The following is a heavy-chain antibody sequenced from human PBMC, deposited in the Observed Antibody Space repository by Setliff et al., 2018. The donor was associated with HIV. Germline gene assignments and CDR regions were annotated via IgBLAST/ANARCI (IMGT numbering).Heavy chain of an antibody. CDR2: ISGYNGNT. J-gene: IGHJ6*03. V-gene: IGHV1-18*01. D-gene: IGHD3-16*01. CDR3: ARAYPWGYVDYYYMDV. Sequence: ASVKVSCKASGCTFTSYGITWVRQAPGQGLEWMGWISGYNGNTDYAQNLQGRVTMTTDTSTSTAYMELRSLRSDDTAVYYCARAYPWGYVDYYYMDVWGKGTTVTVSS. CDR1: GCTFTSYG.